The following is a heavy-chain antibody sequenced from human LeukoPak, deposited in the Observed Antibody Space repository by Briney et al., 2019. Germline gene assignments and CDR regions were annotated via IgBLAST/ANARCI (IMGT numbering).Heavy chain of an antibody. V-gene: IGHV4-34*01. CDR3: AKSNGYGLVDI. J-gene: IGHJ3*02. Sequence: SETLSLTCAVYGGSFSGYYWSWIRQPPGKGLEWIGEINHSGSTNYDPSLKSRVTISLDTSRNQFSLKLNSVTAADTAVYYCAKSNGYGLVDIWGQGTMVTVSS. CDR1: GGSFSGYY. CDR2: INHSGST. D-gene: IGHD3-10*01.